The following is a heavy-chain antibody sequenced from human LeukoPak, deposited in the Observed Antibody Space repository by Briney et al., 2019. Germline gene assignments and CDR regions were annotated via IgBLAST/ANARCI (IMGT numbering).Heavy chain of an antibody. D-gene: IGHD2-21*02. J-gene: IGHJ4*02. CDR1: GGSISSNSHY. CDR3: ARHVCGGDCYTFDY. Sequence: SETLSLTCTVSGGSISSNSHYWAWTRQPPGKGLEWIGSMFYSGTTYYQSSLKSRVTISVDTSKNQFSLKLSSVTAADTAVYYCARHVCGGDCYTFDYWGQGTLVTVSS. V-gene: IGHV4-39*01. CDR2: MFYSGTT.